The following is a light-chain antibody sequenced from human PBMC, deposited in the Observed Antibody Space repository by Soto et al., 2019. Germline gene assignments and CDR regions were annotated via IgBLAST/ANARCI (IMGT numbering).Light chain of an antibody. J-gene: IGKJ1*01. CDR3: QQYGSSPRT. CDR2: GAS. Sequence: EIVLTQSPGTLSLSPGERATLSCRASQSVSSSYLAWYQQKPGQAPRLLIYGASSRATGIPDRFSGSGSGTDFTLTISILEPEDCAVYYCQQYGSSPRTFCQGTKVEIK. V-gene: IGKV3-20*01. CDR1: QSVSSSY.